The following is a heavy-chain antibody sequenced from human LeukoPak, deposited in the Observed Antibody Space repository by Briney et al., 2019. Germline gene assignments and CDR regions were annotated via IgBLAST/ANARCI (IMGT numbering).Heavy chain of an antibody. CDR1: GFSFSSNW. CDR2: INEDGSAK. CDR3: ARTPGIAAGRGYYYYMDV. D-gene: IGHD6-6*01. Sequence: PGGSLRLSCAASGFSFSSNWMSWVRQAPGKGLEWVANINEDGSAKYHVGSVKGRFTVSRDNAKNSLYVQMNSLRAEDTAVYYCARTPGIAAGRGYYYYMDVWGKGTTVTVSS. J-gene: IGHJ6*03. V-gene: IGHV3-7*01.